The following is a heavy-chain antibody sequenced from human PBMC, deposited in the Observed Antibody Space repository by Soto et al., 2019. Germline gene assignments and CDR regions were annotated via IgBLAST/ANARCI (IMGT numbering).Heavy chain of an antibody. Sequence: SVKVSCKASGGTFSRYAISWVRQAPGQGLEWMGGIIPIFGTANYAQKFQGRVTITADESTSTAYMELSSLRSEDTAVYYCARWGSTTYVPYWYFDLWGRGTLVTVSS. V-gene: IGHV1-69*13. CDR1: GGTFSRYA. D-gene: IGHD1-26*01. CDR3: ARWGSTTYVPYWYFDL. J-gene: IGHJ2*01. CDR2: IIPIFGTA.